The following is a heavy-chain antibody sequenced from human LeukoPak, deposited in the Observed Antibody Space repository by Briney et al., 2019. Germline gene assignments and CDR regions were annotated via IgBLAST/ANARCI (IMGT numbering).Heavy chain of an antibody. CDR2: ISGRGGST. D-gene: IGHD2-2*01. CDR3: AKDVWIAREIVVVTNSLDY. CDR1: GFTFSSYG. V-gene: IGHV3-23*01. J-gene: IGHJ4*02. Sequence: PGGTLRLSCAASGFTFSSYGMSWVRQAPGKGLEWVSAISGRGGSTYYADSVKGRVTISRDNSKNTLYLQMNSLRAEDTAVYYCAKDVWIAREIVVVTNSLDYWGQGTLVTVSS.